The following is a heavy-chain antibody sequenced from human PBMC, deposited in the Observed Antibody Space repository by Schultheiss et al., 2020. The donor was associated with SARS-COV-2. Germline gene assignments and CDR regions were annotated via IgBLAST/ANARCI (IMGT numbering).Heavy chain of an antibody. CDR3: ARERRSLGYGDYGGYYYYGMDV. V-gene: IGHV3-53*05. D-gene: IGHD4-17*01. CDR2: IYSGGST. CDR1: GFTVSSNY. Sequence: GGSLRLSCAASGFTVSSNYMSWVRQAPGKGLEWVSVIYSGGSTYYADSVKGRFTISRDNSKNTLYLQMNSLRAEDTAVYYCARERRSLGYGDYGGYYYYGMDVWGQGTTVTVSS. J-gene: IGHJ6*02.